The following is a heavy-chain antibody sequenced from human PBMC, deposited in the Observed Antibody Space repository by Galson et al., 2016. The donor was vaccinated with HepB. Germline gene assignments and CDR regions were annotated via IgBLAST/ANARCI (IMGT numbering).Heavy chain of an antibody. CDR1: GFTFSSYAM. J-gene: IGHJ3*01. Sequence: LRLSCAASGFTFSSYAMSWVRQAPGKGLEWLARIDWDDDKFYNTSLKTRLTVSKDTSKNQVVLTMTNMDPVDTATYYCARMQQLALYRGAFDVWGQGTMVTVSS. CDR3: ARMQQLALYRGAFDV. D-gene: IGHD3-16*02. CDR2: IDWDDDK. V-gene: IGHV2-70*04.